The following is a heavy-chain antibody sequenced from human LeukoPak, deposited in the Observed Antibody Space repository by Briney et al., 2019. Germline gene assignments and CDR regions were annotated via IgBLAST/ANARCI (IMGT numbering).Heavy chain of an antibody. CDR1: GFRFEDYG. V-gene: IGHV3-20*04. J-gene: IGHJ3*01. Sequence: GGSLRLSCAASGFRFEDYGMSWVRQGPGKGLEWVCDINWSGGSTGYADSVKGRFTISRDNAKNSLYLQMDGLTTDDTAFYYCAGKYWILDAFDVWGQGTWVTVSS. CDR2: INWSGGST. CDR3: AGKYWILDAFDV. D-gene: IGHD2-8*02.